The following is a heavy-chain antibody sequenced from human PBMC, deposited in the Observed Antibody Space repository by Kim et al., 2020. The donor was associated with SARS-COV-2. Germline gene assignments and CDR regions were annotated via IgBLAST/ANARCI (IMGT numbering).Heavy chain of an antibody. CDR2: ISSSSSYI. CDR3: ARDLGARGGWGRIVGAYVDY. CDR1: GFTFSSYS. V-gene: IGHV3-21*01. Sequence: GGSLRLSCAASGFTFSSYSMNWVRQAPGKGLEWVSSISSSSSYIYYADSVKGRFTISRDNAKNSLYLQMNSLRAEDTAVYYCARDLGARGGWGRIVGAYVDYWGQGTLVTVSS. J-gene: IGHJ4*02. D-gene: IGHD1-26*01.